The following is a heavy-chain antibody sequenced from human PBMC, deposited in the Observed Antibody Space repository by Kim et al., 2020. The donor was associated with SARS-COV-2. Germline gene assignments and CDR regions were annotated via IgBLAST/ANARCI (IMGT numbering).Heavy chain of an antibody. CDR1: EFTFSGYW. V-gene: IGHV3-7*01. CDR2: IKQDGSQK. CDR3: ASVLTRYSDILTGDEVFDY. Sequence: GGSLRLSCAASEFTFSGYWMSWVRQAPGKGLEWVANIKQDGSQKYYVDSVKGRFTISRDNAKNSLYLQMNSLRGEDTAVYYCASVLTRYSDILTGDEVFDYWGQGTLVTVSS. D-gene: IGHD3-9*01. J-gene: IGHJ4*02.